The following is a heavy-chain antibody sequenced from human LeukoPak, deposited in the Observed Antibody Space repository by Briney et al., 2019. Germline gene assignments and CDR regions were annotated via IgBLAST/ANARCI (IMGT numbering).Heavy chain of an antibody. Sequence: SETLSLTCTVSGGSISSSSYYWGWIRQPPGKGLEWIGSIYYSGGTYYNPSLKSRVTISVDTSKNQFSLKLSSVTAADTAVYYCAQRSTSISPPFDYWGQGTLVTVSS. CDR3: AQRSTSISPPFDY. V-gene: IGHV4-39*01. CDR1: GGSISSSSYY. CDR2: IYYSGGT. D-gene: IGHD2-2*01. J-gene: IGHJ4*02.